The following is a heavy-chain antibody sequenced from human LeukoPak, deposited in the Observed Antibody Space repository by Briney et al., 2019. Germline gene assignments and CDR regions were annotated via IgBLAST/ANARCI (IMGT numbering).Heavy chain of an antibody. V-gene: IGHV4-59*08. CDR3: ARQIMITFGGVRPHFDY. J-gene: IGHJ4*02. Sequence: SQTLSLTCTVSGGSISSYYWSWIGQPPGKGLEWIGYIYYSGSTNYNPSLKSRVTISVDTSKNQFSLKLSSVTAADTAVYYCARQIMITFGGVRPHFDYWGQGTLVTVSS. CDR1: GGSISSYY. D-gene: IGHD3-16*01. CDR2: IYYSGST.